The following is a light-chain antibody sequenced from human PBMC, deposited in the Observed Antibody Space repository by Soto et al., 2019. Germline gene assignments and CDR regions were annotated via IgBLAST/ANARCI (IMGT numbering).Light chain of an antibody. Sequence: EIVLTQSPATLSLSPGERATLSCRASQSVSSYLAWYQQKPGQAPRLRIYDASNRATGIPARFSGSGSGTDFTLTISSLEPEDFAVYYCQQRSNWPASFGPGTKVDIK. CDR1: QSVSSY. CDR2: DAS. V-gene: IGKV3-11*01. J-gene: IGKJ3*01. CDR3: QQRSNWPAS.